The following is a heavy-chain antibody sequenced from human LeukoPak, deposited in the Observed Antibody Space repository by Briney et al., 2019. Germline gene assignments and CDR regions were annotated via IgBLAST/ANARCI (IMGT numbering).Heavy chain of an antibody. J-gene: IGHJ4*02. CDR3: ARWAWNYDY. D-gene: IGHD1-1*01. Sequence: GGSLRLSCAASGFTFSSYAMSWVRQAPGKGLEWVSAISNSGEYTLYADSVKGRFTISRDNSKNTVYLQMNSLRAEDTALYYCARWAWNYDYWGQGTLVTVSS. CDR1: GFTFSSYA. V-gene: IGHV3-23*01. CDR2: ISNSGEYT.